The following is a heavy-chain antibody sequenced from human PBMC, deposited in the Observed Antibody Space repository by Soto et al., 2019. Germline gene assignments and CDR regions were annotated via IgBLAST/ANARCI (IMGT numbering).Heavy chain of an antibody. V-gene: IGHV1-2*04. CDR1: GYTFTGYY. Sequence: ASVKVSCKASGYTFTGYYMHWVRQAPGQGLEWMGWINPNSGGTNYAQKFQGWVTMTRDTSISTAYMELSRLRSDDTAVYYCARGHYYDSSGYYYWGQGTLVTVSS. CDR2: INPNSGGT. D-gene: IGHD3-22*01. J-gene: IGHJ4*02. CDR3: ARGHYYDSSGYYY.